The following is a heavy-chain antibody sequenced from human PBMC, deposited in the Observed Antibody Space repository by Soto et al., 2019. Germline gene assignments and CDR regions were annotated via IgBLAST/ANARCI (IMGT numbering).Heavy chain of an antibody. CDR3: ARLGSSGQLDV. Sequence: PGESLEISCKTSGYSFTNNWITWVRWMPGKGLEWVGRIDPSDSYSDYSPSFQGHVTISTEKSLSTAYLQWSSLKASDTAMYYCARLGSSGQLDVWGQGTTVTVSS. CDR1: GYSFTNNW. J-gene: IGHJ6*02. D-gene: IGHD3-10*01. CDR2: IDPSDSYS. V-gene: IGHV5-10-1*01.